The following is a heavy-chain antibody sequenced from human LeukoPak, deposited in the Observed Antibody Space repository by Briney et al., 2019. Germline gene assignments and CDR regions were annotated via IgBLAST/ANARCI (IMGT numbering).Heavy chain of an antibody. CDR2: ISSSGSTI. Sequence: GGSLRLSCAASGSTFSSYEMNWVRQAPGKGLEWVSYISSSGSTIYYADSVKGRLTISRDNAKNSLYLQMNSLRAEDTAVYYCARDPSQPYSSPYYFDYWGQGTLVTVSS. D-gene: IGHD6-19*01. V-gene: IGHV3-48*03. CDR3: ARDPSQPYSSPYYFDY. CDR1: GSTFSSYE. J-gene: IGHJ4*02.